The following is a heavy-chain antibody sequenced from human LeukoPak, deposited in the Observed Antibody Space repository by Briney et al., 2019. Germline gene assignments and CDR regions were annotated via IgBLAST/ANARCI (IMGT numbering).Heavy chain of an antibody. V-gene: IGHV4-34*01. Sequence: GSLRLSCAASGFTFSSYVMSWVRQPPGKGLEWIGEINHGGSTNYNPSLKSRVTISVDTSKNQFSLKLSSVTAADTAVYYCARGQDYYDSSGLYYFDYWGQGTLVTVSS. D-gene: IGHD3-22*01. CDR2: INHGGST. CDR3: ARGQDYYDSSGLYYFDY. J-gene: IGHJ4*02. CDR1: GFTFSSYV.